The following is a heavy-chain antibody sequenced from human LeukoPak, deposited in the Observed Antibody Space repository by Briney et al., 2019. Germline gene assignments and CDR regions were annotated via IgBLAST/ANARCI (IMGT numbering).Heavy chain of an antibody. CDR3: ARDDNYGIFVNVDY. CDR1: GYTLTELS. CDR2: FDPEDGET. Sequence: GASVKVSCKVSGYTLTELSIHWVRQAPGQGLEWMGGFDPEDGETIYAQKFQGRVTMTEDTSTDTAYMELSSLRSDDTAVYYCARDDNYGIFVNVDYWGQGTLVTVSS. V-gene: IGHV1-24*01. J-gene: IGHJ4*02. D-gene: IGHD4-11*01.